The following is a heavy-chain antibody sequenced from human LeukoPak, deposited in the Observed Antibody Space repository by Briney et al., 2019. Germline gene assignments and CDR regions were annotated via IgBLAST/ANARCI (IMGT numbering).Heavy chain of an antibody. Sequence: SQTLSLTCTVSGGSISSGGYYWGWIRQHPGKGLEWIGYIYYSGSTYYNPSLKSRVTISVDTSKNQFSLKLSSGTAADTAVYYCAGGGVESSGYYYDGDYFDYWGQGTLVTVSS. CDR1: GGSISSGGYY. CDR3: AGGGVESSGYYYDGDYFDY. J-gene: IGHJ4*02. V-gene: IGHV4-31*03. CDR2: IYYSGST. D-gene: IGHD3-22*01.